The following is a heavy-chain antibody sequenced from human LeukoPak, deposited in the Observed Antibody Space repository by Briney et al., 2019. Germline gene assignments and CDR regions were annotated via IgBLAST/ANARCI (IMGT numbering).Heavy chain of an antibody. CDR1: GFTFKKFW. CDR2: VNTDGSKM. J-gene: IGHJ4*02. CDR3: ARDLVAGTGEGYSDL. D-gene: IGHD4-17*01. V-gene: IGHV3-7*01. Sequence: GGSLRLSCVASGFTFKKFWMNWVRQAPGKGLEWVANVNTDGSKMNYVDSVKGRFAISRDNANNSIHLQMNSLGDEDTALYFCARDLVAGTGEGYSDLWGLGALVTVSS.